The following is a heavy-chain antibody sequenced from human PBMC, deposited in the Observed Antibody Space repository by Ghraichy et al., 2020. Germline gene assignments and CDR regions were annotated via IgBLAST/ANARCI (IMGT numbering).Heavy chain of an antibody. D-gene: IGHD3-10*01. V-gene: IGHV3-53*01. CDR3: ARTVYAGSGNHYLDY. J-gene: IGHJ4*02. CDR1: GLSVSDHY. Sequence: GESLNISCAASGLSVSDHYMSWVRRAPGKGLEWVSFLHSNGDTFYAGSVKGRFIISRDDSMNTLYLQMISLRADDTAVYYCARTVYAGSGNHYLDYWGQGTLVTVSS. CDR2: LHSNGDT.